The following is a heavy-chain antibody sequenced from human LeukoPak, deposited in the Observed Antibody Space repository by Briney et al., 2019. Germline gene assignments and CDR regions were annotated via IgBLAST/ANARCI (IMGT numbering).Heavy chain of an antibody. Sequence: ASVKVSCKASGYTFTSNYIHWVRQAPGQGLEWMGMIYPRDGSTSYAQKFQGRVTVARDTSTSTVHMELSGLRSEDTAVYYCARDQEGFDYWGQGTLVTVSS. CDR3: ARDQEGFDY. J-gene: IGHJ4*02. CDR2: IYPRDGST. CDR1: GYTFTSNY. V-gene: IGHV1-46*01.